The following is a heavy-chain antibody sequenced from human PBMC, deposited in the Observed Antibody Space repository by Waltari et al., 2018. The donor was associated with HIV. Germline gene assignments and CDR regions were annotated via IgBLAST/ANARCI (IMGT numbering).Heavy chain of an antibody. V-gene: IGHV4-39*01. CDR1: GGSISSSSYY. J-gene: IGHJ5*01. CDR2: SYYSGST. D-gene: IGHD3-10*02. CDR3: ARHVRSSIWFDY. Sequence: QLQLQESGPGLVKPSATLSLTCAVSGGSISSSSYYWGWIRQPPGKGLEWIGSSYYSGSTYYNPSLKSRVTISVDTSKNQFSLKLSSVTAADTAVYYCARHVRSSIWFDYWGQGTLVTVSS.